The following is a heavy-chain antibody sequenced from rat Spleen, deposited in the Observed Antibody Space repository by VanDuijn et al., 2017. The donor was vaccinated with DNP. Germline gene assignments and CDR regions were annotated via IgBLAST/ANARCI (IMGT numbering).Heavy chain of an antibody. V-gene: IGHV5S10*01. CDR3: VTLGMYGGYDY. CDR1: GFTFSNYY. J-gene: IGHJ2*01. Sequence: EVQLVESGGGVVQPGKSLKLSCAASGFTFSNYYMAWVRQAPKKGLEWVATIIYDGSHTFYPDSLQGRFTISKDNVKTTLNLQRDSMQADDTATYYCVTLGMYGGYDYWGQGVMGTVSS. CDR2: IIYDGSHT. D-gene: IGHD1-11*01.